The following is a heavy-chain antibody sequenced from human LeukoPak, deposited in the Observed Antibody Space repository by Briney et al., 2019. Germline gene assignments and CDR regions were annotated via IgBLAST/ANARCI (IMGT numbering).Heavy chain of an antibody. J-gene: IGHJ4*02. V-gene: IGHV3-23*01. CDR2: ISSSGSSK. CDR3: AKDMAGRSGSYPTGFYFDY. D-gene: IGHD3-10*01. Sequence: GGSLRLSCAASGFTYSSYAMSWVRQAPGKGLEWVSEISSSGSSKYYADSVRGRFTISRENSNNTLYLQINSLRAEDTAVYYCAKDMAGRSGSYPTGFYFDYWGQGTLVTVSS. CDR1: GFTYSSYA.